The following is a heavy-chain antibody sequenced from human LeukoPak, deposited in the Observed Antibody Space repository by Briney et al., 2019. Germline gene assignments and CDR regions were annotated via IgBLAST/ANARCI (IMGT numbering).Heavy chain of an antibody. V-gene: IGHV1-18*01. CDR3: GRGHKAGGDRHDMDG. D-gene: IGHD2-21*01. Sequence: ASVQVSCHASGFTFPTYGISWVRQAPGQGLEWMGWISAYSGDTNYAPKFQGRATMTTDTSTSTAYMELRSLSSEDTAVYCCGRGHKAGGDRHDMDGWGQGRLVTVSS. CDR1: GFTFPTYG. J-gene: IGHJ4*02. CDR2: ISAYSGDT.